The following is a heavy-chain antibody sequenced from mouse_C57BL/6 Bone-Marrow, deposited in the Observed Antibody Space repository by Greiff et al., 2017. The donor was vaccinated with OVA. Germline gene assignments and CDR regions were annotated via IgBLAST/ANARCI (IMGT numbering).Heavy chain of an antibody. Sequence: DVKLQESGGDLVKPGGSLKLSCAASGFTFSSYGMSWVRQTPDKRLEWVATISSGGSYTYYPDSVKGRFTISRDNAKNTLYLQMSSLKSEDTAMYYCARPTGVTTVVARGWYFDVWGTGTTVTVSS. CDR1: GFTFSSYG. D-gene: IGHD1-1*01. CDR3: ARPTGVTTVVARGWYFDV. V-gene: IGHV5-6*02. J-gene: IGHJ1*03. CDR2: ISSGGSYT.